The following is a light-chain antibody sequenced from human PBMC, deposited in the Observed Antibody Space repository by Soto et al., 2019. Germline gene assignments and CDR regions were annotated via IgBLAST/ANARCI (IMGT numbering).Light chain of an antibody. CDR2: AAS. V-gene: IGKV1-39*01. CDR3: HQSYSTTRT. Sequence: DIQMTQSPSSLSASVGDRVTITCRASQSISSYLNWYQQKPGKAPKLLIYAASSLQSGVPSRFSGSGSGTDFTLTISSLQPEDFATYYCHQSYSTTRTFGQGTKVDIK. J-gene: IGKJ1*01. CDR1: QSISSY.